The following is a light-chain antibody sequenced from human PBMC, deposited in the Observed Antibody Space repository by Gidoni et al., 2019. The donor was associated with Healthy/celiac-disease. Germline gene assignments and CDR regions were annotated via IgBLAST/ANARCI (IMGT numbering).Light chain of an antibody. CDR1: QGSSSC. V-gene: IGKV1D-12*01. J-gene: IGKJ2*01. CDR3: QQANSCPYT. Sequence: DIQMTQSPSAVSASVGDRVTITCRASQGSSSCLAWYQQKPGKAPKLLSYAAVSLQRGVPPRVSGSGSGTDFTLTSSSLHPEDCATYYCQQANSCPYTFGQGTKLEIK. CDR2: AAV.